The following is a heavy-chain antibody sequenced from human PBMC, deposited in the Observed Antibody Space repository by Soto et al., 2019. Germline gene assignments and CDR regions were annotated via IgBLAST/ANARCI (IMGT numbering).Heavy chain of an antibody. CDR2: IIPIFGTA. D-gene: IGHD1-26*01. V-gene: IGHV1-69*12. J-gene: IGHJ6*02. CDR3: ASHSGSSPEGRYYYGMDV. CDR1: GGTFSSYA. Sequence: QVQLVQSGAEVKKPGSSVKVSCKASGGTFSSYAISWVRQAPGQGHEWMGGIIPIFGTADYAQKFQGRVTITADESTSTAYMELSSLRSEDTAVYYCASHSGSSPEGRYYYGMDVWGQGTTVTDSS.